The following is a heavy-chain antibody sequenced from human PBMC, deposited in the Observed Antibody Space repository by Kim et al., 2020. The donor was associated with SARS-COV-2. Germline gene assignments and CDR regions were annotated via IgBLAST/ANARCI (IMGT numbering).Heavy chain of an antibody. CDR2: MNPNSGNT. CDR3: ARGRRWFDP. J-gene: IGHJ5*02. Sequence: ASVKVSCKASGYSFTTYDINWVRQAPGQGLEWMGWMNPNSGNTGYAHNFRGRVSMTRNTSISTAYMELSSLRSEDTAVYYCARGRRWFDPWGPGTLVTVSS. V-gene: IGHV1-8*01. CDR1: GYSFTTYD.